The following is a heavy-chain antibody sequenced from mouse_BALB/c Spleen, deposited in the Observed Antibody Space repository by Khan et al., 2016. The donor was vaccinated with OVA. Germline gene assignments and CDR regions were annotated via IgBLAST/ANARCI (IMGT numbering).Heavy chain of an antibody. Sequence: EVQLVESGGDLVEPGGSLKLSCAGSGFTFSTYGMSWVRQTPDKRLEWVATISTGGHYTYYQDSVRGRFTISRDNAKNTLYLQMTSLNSEDTAMFYCARLAYYYDIEGFAYWGQGTLVTVSA. D-gene: IGHD1-1*01. J-gene: IGHJ3*01. CDR3: ARLAYYYDIEGFAY. V-gene: IGHV5-6*01. CDR2: ISTGGHYT. CDR1: GFTFSTYG.